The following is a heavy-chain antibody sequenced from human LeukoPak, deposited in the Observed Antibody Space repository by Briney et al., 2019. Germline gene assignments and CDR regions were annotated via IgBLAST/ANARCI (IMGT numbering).Heavy chain of an antibody. CDR1: GYTFTSYA. V-gene: IGHV1-69*05. CDR2: IIPIFGIA. D-gene: IGHD3-22*01. Sequence: SVKVSCKASGYTFTSYAISWVRQAPGQGLEWMGGIIPIFGIANYAQKFQGRVTITTDESTSTAYMELSSLRSEDTAVYYCARGASVYYYDSSGYYWFDYWGQGTLVTVSS. CDR3: ARGASVYYYDSSGYYWFDY. J-gene: IGHJ4*02.